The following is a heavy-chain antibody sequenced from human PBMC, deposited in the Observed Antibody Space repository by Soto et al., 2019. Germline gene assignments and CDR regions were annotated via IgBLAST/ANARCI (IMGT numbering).Heavy chain of an antibody. V-gene: IGHV3-33*01. D-gene: IGHD3-22*01. J-gene: IGHJ1*01. CDR3: AREGVGYYDSSGYSAYFQH. CDR2: IWDDGSNK. CDR1: GFTFSKYG. Sequence: QVQLVESGGGVVQPGRSLRLSCAASGFTFSKYGMHRVRQAPGKGLELVEVIWDDGSNKYYADSVKGRFTIYRDNSKNTLYLQMNSLRAEDTAVYYWAREGVGYYDSSGYSAYFQHWGQGTLVTVSS.